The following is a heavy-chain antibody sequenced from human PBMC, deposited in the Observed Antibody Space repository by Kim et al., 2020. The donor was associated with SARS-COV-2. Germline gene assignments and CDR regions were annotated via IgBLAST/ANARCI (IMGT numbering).Heavy chain of an antibody. CDR2: ISSSSSYI. CDR1: GFTFSSYS. CDR3: ARVYGSGSYYYYYYYGMDV. J-gene: IGHJ6*02. D-gene: IGHD3-10*01. Sequence: GGSLRLSCAASGFTFSSYSMNWVSQAPGKGLEWVSSISSSSSYIYYADSVKGRFTISRDNAKNSLYLQMNSLRAEDTAVYYCARVYGSGSYYYYYYYGMDVWGQGTTVTVSS. V-gene: IGHV3-21*01.